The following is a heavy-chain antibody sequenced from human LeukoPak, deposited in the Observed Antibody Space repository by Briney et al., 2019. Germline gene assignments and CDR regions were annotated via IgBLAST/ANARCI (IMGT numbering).Heavy chain of an antibody. D-gene: IGHD3-9*01. CDR2: MNPNSGST. Sequence: APVKVFCKASGYTFTSYDINWVRQATGQGLEWMGWMNPNSGSTGYAQKFQGRVTMTRNTSISTAYMELSSLRSEDTAVYYCARGYFDWLLPPSFDYWGQGTLVTVSS. V-gene: IGHV1-8*01. CDR3: ARGYFDWLLPPSFDY. CDR1: GYTFTSYD. J-gene: IGHJ4*02.